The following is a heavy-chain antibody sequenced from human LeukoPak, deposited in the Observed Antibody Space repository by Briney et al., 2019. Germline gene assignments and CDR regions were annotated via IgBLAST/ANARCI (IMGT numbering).Heavy chain of an antibody. CDR1: GGTFSGYA. CDR2: IIPIFGTA. J-gene: IGHJ4*02. V-gene: IGHV1-69*13. CDR3: ARDKGYYYDSSGYYYGSY. D-gene: IGHD3-22*01. Sequence: GASVKVSCKASGGTFSGYAISWVRQAPGQGLEWMGGIIPIFGTANYAQKFQGRVTITADESTSTAYMELSSLRSEDTAVYYCARDKGYYYDSSGYYYGSYWGQGTLVTVSS.